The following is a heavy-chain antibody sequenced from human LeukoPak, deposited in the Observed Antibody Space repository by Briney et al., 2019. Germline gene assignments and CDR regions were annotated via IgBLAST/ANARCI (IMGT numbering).Heavy chain of an antibody. Sequence: GASVKVSCKASGYTFTSYAMHWVRQAPGQRLEWMGWINAGNGNTKYSQKFQGRVTITRDTSASTAYMELSSLRSEDTAVYYCARVGRYSYGSYDYWGQGTLVTVSS. V-gene: IGHV1-3*01. CDR3: ARVGRYSYGSYDY. D-gene: IGHD5-18*01. CDR1: GYTFTSYA. J-gene: IGHJ4*02. CDR2: INAGNGNT.